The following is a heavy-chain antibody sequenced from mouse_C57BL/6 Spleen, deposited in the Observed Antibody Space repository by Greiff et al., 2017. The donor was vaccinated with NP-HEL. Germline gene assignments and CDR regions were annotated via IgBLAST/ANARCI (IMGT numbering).Heavy chain of an antibody. CDR2: INYDGSST. V-gene: IGHV5-16*01. CDR1: GFTFSDYY. Sequence: EVQRVESEGGLVQPGSSMKLSCTASGFTFSDYYMAWVRQVPEKGLEWVANINYDGSSTYYLDSLKSRFIISRDNAKNILYLQMSSLKSEDTATYYCARDAYYYGSSGWYFDVWGTGTTVTVSS. D-gene: IGHD1-1*01. CDR3: ARDAYYYGSSGWYFDV. J-gene: IGHJ1*03.